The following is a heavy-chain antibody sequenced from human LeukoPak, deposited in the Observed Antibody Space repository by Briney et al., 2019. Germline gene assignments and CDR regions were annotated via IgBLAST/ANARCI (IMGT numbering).Heavy chain of an antibody. J-gene: IGHJ6*03. Sequence: GGSLRLSCAASGFTFSSYWMHWVRQAPGKGLVWVSRIRTDGTITTYADSVKGRFSISRDNAKNTLYLQVNSLRVEATAVYYCAREGTGSYMDVWGKGTTVTVSS. CDR1: GFTFSSYW. CDR3: AREGTGSYMDV. D-gene: IGHD1/OR15-1a*01. V-gene: IGHV3-74*03. CDR2: IRTDGTIT.